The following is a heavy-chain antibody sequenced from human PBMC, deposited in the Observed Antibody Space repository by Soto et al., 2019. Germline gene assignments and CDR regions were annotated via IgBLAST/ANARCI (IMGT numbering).Heavy chain of an antibody. CDR3: ARRSGSYYRSQYYFDY. CDR2: IDPSDSYT. D-gene: IGHD1-26*01. Sequence: GESLKISCQVSGYSFTSYWISWVRQMPGKGLEWMGRIDPSDSYTNYSPSFQGHVTISADKSISTAYLQWSSLKASDAAMYYCARRSGSYYRSQYYFDYWGQGALVTVSS. V-gene: IGHV5-10-1*01. J-gene: IGHJ4*02. CDR1: GYSFTSYW.